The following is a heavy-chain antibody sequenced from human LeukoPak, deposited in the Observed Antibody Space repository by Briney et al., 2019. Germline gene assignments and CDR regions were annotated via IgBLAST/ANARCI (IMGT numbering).Heavy chain of an antibody. CDR2: IYYIGST. CDR3: ARARSVLLWFGEFPPAAFDI. J-gene: IGHJ3*02. CDR1: GGSISSYY. D-gene: IGHD3-10*01. Sequence: SETLSLTCTVSGGSISSYYWSWIRQPPGKGLEWIGYIYYIGSTNYNPSLTSRVTISVDTSKNQFSLKLSSVTAADTAVYYCARARSVLLWFGEFPPAAFDIWGQGTMVTVSS. V-gene: IGHV4-59*01.